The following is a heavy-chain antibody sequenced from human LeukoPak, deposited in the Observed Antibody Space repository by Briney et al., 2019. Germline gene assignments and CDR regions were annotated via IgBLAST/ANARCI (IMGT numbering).Heavy chain of an antibody. J-gene: IGHJ3*02. CDR1: GYTFTSYY. V-gene: IGHV1-8*02. CDR3: ARGYYHDSSGYYYSAFDI. D-gene: IGHD3-22*01. Sequence: ASVKVSCKASGYTFTSYYMHWVRQAPGQGLEWMGWMNPNSGNTGYAQKFQGRVTMTRNTSISTAYMELGSLRSEDTAVYYCARGYYHDSSGYYYSAFDIWGQGTMVTVSS. CDR2: MNPNSGNT.